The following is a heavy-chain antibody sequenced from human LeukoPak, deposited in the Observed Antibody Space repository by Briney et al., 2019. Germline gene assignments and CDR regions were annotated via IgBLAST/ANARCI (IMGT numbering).Heavy chain of an antibody. J-gene: IGHJ5*02. CDR3: AKTVVRYSSSWYGTNWFDP. V-gene: IGHV3-23*01. D-gene: IGHD6-13*01. CDR1: GFTFSSYA. CDR2: ISGSGGST. Sequence: GGSLRLSCAASGFTFSSYAMSWVRQAPGKGLEWVSAISGSGGSTYYADSVKGRFTISRDNSKNTLYLQMNSLRAEDTAVYYCAKTVVRYSSSWYGTNWFDPWGQGTLVTVSS.